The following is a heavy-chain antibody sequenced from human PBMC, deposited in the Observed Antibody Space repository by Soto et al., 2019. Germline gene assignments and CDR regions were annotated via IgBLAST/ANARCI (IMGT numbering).Heavy chain of an antibody. Sequence: ASVKVSCKASGYTFTSYYMHWVRQAPGQGLEWMGIINPSGGSTSYAQKFQGRVTMTRDTSTSTVYMELSSLRSEDTALYYCARIMHSSSEEIWFDPWGQGTLVTVSS. CDR3: ARIMHSSSEEIWFDP. CDR1: GYTFTSYY. J-gene: IGHJ5*02. CDR2: INPSGGST. V-gene: IGHV1-46*01. D-gene: IGHD6-6*01.